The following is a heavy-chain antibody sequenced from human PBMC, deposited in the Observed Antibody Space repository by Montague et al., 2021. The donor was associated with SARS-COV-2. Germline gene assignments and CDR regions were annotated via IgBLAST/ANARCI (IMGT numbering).Heavy chain of an antibody. CDR1: GGSFSGYY. V-gene: IGHV4-34*01. J-gene: IGHJ4*02. Sequence: SETLSLTCAVYGGSFSGYYWSWIRQPPEKGLEWIGEINQNGRTNTNPSLKSRVIISVDTSKNQFSLKLRSVTAADTAVSYCARRGSSVWRVTVSAELDYWGQGTLVIVSS. CDR2: INQNGRT. CDR3: ARRGSSVWRVTVSAELDY. D-gene: IGHD3-10*01.